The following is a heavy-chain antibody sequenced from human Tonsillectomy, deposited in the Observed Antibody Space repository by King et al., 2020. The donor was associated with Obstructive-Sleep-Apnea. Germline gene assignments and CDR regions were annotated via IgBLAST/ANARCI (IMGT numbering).Heavy chain of an antibody. CDR1: GGSISSSSYH. D-gene: IGHD3-22*01. J-gene: IGHJ5*02. CDR3: ARNPVDYHDRSGYLQSNWFDT. Sequence: QLQESGPGLVKPSETLSLTCTVSGGSISSSSYHWGWIRQPPGKGLEWIGSIYYSGSTYYNPSVKSRVTISVDTSKNQFSLKLSSVTAADTAVYYCARNPVDYHDRSGYLQSNWFDTWGQGTLVTVSS. V-gene: IGHV4-39*07. CDR2: IYYSGST.